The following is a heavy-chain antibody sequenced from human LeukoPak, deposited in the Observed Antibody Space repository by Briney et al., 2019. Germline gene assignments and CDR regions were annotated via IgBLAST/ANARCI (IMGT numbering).Heavy chain of an antibody. V-gene: IGHV3-23*01. Sequence: GGSLRLSCAVSRITLSNYGMSWVRQAPGKGLEWVAGISGSGGSTNYADSVKGRFTISRDNPTNTLFLQMNSLRAEDTAVYFCAKRGVVIRVILVGFHREAYYFDSSGQGALVTVSS. CDR3: AKRGVVIRVILVGFHREAYYFDS. J-gene: IGHJ4*02. D-gene: IGHD2-21*01. CDR2: ISGSGGST. CDR1: RITLSNYG.